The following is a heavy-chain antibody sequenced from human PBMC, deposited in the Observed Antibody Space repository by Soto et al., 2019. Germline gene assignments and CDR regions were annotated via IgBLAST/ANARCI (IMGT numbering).Heavy chain of an antibody. V-gene: IGHV1-3*01. CDR3: ARAISSDFWSGYQTPYYMDV. CDR1: GYTFTSYA. J-gene: IGHJ6*03. Sequence: QVQLVQSGAEVKKPGASVKVSCKASGYTFTSYAMHWVRQAPGQRLEWMGWINAGNGNTKYSQKFQGRVTITRDTSASTAYMELSSLSSEDTAVYYCARAISSDFWSGYQTPYYMDVWGKGTTVTVSS. D-gene: IGHD3-3*01. CDR2: INAGNGNT.